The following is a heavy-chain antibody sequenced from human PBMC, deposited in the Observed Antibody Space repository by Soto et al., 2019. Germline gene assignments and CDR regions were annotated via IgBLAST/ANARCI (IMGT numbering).Heavy chain of an antibody. J-gene: IGHJ4*02. D-gene: IGHD4-17*01. CDR3: ARERHDYGDYVLDY. V-gene: IGHV4-31*03. CDR1: GGSISSGGYY. CDR2: IYYSGST. Sequence: PSETLPLTCTVSGGSISSGGYYWSWIRQHPGKGLEWIGYIYYSGSTYYHPSIKSRVSISVDTSKNQFSLKLSSVTAAYTAVYYCARERHDYGDYVLDYWGQGTLGTVSS.